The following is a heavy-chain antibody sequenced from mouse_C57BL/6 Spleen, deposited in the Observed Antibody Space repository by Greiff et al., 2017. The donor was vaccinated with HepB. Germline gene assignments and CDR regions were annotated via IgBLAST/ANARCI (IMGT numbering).Heavy chain of an antibody. CDR2: ISYDGSN. D-gene: IGHD4-1*01. J-gene: IGHJ4*01. V-gene: IGHV3-6*01. CDR1: GYSITSGYY. Sequence: EVKLVESGPGLVKPSQSLSLTCSVTGYSITSGYYWNWIRQFPGNKLEWMGYISYDGSNNYNPSLKNRISITRDTSKNQFFLKLNSVTTEDTATYYCARGKLGDYAMDYWGQGTSVTVSS. CDR3: ARGKLGDYAMDY.